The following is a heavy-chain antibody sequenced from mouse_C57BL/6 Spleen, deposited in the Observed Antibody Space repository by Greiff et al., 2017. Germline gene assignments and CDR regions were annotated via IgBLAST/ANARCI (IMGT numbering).Heavy chain of an antibody. CDR1: GFSLTSYA. CDR3: ARGYSNYPFAY. V-gene: IGHV2-9-1*01. CDR2: IWTGGGT. J-gene: IGHJ3*01. D-gene: IGHD2-5*01. Sequence: VQLQQSGPGLVAPSQSLSITCTVSGFSLTSYAISWVRQTPGKGLEWLGVIWTGGGTNYNSALKSRLSISKENSKSQVFLKRNSLQTDDTARYYCARGYSNYPFAYWGQGTLVTVSA.